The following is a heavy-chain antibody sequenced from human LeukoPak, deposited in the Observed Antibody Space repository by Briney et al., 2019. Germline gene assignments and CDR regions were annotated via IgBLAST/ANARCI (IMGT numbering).Heavy chain of an antibody. Sequence: SETLSLTCTVSGGSISSGGYYWSWIRQHPGKGLEWIGYIYYSGSTYYNPSLKSRVTISVDTSKNQFSLKLSSVTAADTAVYYCATTNLGYYDFWSGYYSYVSAFDIWGQGTMVTVSS. CDR3: ATTNLGYYDFWSGYYSYVSAFDI. D-gene: IGHD3-3*01. V-gene: IGHV4-31*03. CDR2: IYYSGST. CDR1: GGSISSGGYY. J-gene: IGHJ3*02.